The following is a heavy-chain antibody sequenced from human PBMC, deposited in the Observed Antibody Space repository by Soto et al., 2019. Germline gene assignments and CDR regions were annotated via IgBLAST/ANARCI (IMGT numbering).Heavy chain of an antibody. CDR2: IYYSGSA. J-gene: IGHJ4*02. V-gene: IGHV4-30-4*01. CDR3: ARLYYYDTSGYXSFDY. Sequence: SETLCLTCTVSGNSIISCDYYWSWVRQSPGKGLDWIGYIYYSGSAYYNPSLKSRPTISVDTSRNQFSLELTSVTAADTAVYYCARLYYYDTSGYXSFDYWGQGTLVT. D-gene: IGHD3-22*01. CDR1: GNSIISCDYY.